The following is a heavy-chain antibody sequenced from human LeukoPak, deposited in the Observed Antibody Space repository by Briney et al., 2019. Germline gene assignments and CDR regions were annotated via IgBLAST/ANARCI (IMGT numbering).Heavy chain of an antibody. CDR2: ISAYNGNT. CDR3: AREGYYYDSSGYYTSYYFDY. V-gene: IGHV1-18*04. Sequence: ASVKVSCKASGYTFTGHYMHWVRQAPGQGLEWMGWISAYNGNTNYAQKLQGRVTMTTDTSTSTAYMELRSLRSDDTAVYYCAREGYYYDSSGYYTSYYFDYWGQGTLVTVSS. D-gene: IGHD3-22*01. J-gene: IGHJ4*02. CDR1: GYTFTGHY.